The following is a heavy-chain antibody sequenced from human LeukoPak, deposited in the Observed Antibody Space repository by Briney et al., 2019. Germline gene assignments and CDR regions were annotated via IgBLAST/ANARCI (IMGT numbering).Heavy chain of an antibody. CDR1: GYSISSGYY. J-gene: IGHJ4*02. CDR3: ARLGDYGGNSDDY. Sequence: PSETLSLTCTVSGYSISSGYYWGWIRQPPGKGLEWIGSIYHSGSTNYNPSLKSRVTISVGTSKNQFSLKLSSVTAADTAVYYCARLGDYGGNSDDYWGQGTLVTVSS. D-gene: IGHD4-23*01. CDR2: IYHSGST. V-gene: IGHV4-38-2*02.